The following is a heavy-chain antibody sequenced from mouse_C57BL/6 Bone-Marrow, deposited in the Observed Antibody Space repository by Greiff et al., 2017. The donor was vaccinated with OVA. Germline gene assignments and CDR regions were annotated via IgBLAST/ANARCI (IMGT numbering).Heavy chain of an antibody. CDR2: INPNNGGT. D-gene: IGHD2-4*01. CDR3: ARYEKGLRRGFDY. V-gene: IGHV1-26*01. CDR1: GYTFTDYY. J-gene: IGHJ2*01. Sequence: EVQLQQSGPELVKPGASVKISCKASGYTFTDYYMNWVKQSHGKSLEWIGDINPNNGGTSYNQKFKGKATLTVDKSSSTAYMELRSLTSEDSAVYYCARYEKGLRRGFDYWGQGTTLTVSS.